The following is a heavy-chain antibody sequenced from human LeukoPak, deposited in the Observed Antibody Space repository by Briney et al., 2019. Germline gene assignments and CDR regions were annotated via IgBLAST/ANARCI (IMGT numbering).Heavy chain of an antibody. Sequence: SETLSLTCTVSGGSISSHYWSWIRQPPGKGLEWIGYIYYSGSTNYNPSLKSRVTISVDTSKNQFSLKLSSVTAADTAVYYCASVDSSRYNYYYYYMDVWGKGTTVTVS. CDR3: ASVDSSRYNYYYYYMDV. CDR1: GGSISSHY. CDR2: IYYSGST. J-gene: IGHJ6*03. D-gene: IGHD3-22*01. V-gene: IGHV4-59*11.